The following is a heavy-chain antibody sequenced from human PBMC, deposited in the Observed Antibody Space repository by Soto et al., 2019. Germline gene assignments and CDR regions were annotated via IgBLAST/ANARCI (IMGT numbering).Heavy chain of an antibody. D-gene: IGHD3-10*01. Sequence: QVQLVESGGGVVQPGRSLRLSCAASGFTFSSYGMHWVRQAPGKGLEWVAVIWYDGSNKYYADSVKGRFTISRDNSKNTLYLQMNSLRAEDTAVYYCAIDNGTWFGELYYYYYGMDVWGQGTTVTVSS. CDR2: IWYDGSNK. J-gene: IGHJ6*02. V-gene: IGHV3-33*01. CDR1: GFTFSSYG. CDR3: AIDNGTWFGELYYYYYGMDV.